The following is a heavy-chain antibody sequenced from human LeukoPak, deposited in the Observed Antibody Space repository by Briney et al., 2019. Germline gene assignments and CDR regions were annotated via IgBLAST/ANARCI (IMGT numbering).Heavy chain of an antibody. J-gene: IGHJ6*02. D-gene: IGHD3-10*01. Sequence: GGSLRLSCAASGFTFSSYGMHWVRQAPGKGLEWVAVIWYDGSNKYYADSVKGRFTISRDNSKNTLYLQMNSLRAEDTAVYYCARGADYYGSGSPYYYYYGMDVWGQGTTVTVSS. V-gene: IGHV3-33*01. CDR1: GFTFSSYG. CDR2: IWYDGSNK. CDR3: ARGADYYGSGSPYYYYYGMDV.